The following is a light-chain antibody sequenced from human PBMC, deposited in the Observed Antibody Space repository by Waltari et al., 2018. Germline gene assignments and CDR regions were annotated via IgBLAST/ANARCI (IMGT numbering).Light chain of an antibody. CDR2: ENN. J-gene: IGLJ7*02. V-gene: IGLV1-40*01. CDR3: QSYDSDLNSQL. Sequence: QSVLTHPLSVSGSPGQTVTLSCSGSCSNVGSYSVHLSQQVPGTAPKLLIFENNKRPSGVSDRFSASRSGTSASLTITGLRSEDEADYFCQSYDSDLNSQLFGGGTRVTAL. CDR1: CSNVGSYS.